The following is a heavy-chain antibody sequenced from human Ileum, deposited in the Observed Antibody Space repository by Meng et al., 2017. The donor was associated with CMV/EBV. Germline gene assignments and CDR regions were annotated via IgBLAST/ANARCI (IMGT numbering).Heavy chain of an antibody. CDR2: IKQDGREK. J-gene: IGHJ4*02. V-gene: IGHV3-7*04. CDR3: ARALKHYDFWSGYYWGAFDY. Sequence: FNTYVMSWFGQAPGKGLEWVANIKQDGREKSYVNSVKGRFTISRDSAKNSLYLQMDSLRAEDTAVYYCARALKHYDFWSGYYWGAFDYWGQGTLVTVSS. D-gene: IGHD3-3*01. CDR1: FNTYV.